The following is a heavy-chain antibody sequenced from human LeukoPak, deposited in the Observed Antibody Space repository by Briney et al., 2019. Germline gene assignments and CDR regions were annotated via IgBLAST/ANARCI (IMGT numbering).Heavy chain of an antibody. V-gene: IGHV4-59*12. CDR1: DGSISDSY. Sequence: SETLSLTCTVTDGSISDSYWSWIRQSPGKGLEWIGYIYFTGFTHYNPSLKSRVTISVDTSKNQFSLKLSSVTAADTAVYYCARNRIAARLPLDYWGRGTLVTVSS. D-gene: IGHD6-6*01. J-gene: IGHJ4*02. CDR3: ARNRIAARLPLDY. CDR2: IYFTGFT.